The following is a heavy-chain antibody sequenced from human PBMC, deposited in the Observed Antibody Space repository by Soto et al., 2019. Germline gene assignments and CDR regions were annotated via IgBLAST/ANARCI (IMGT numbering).Heavy chain of an antibody. CDR1: GFTFSSYS. D-gene: IGHD3-10*01. Sequence: PGGSLRLSCASSGFTFSSYSMNWVRQAPGKGLEWVSSISSSSSYIYYADSVKGRFTISRDNAKNSLYLQMNSLRAEDTAVYYCARDPTSESFGFLNWFDPWGQGTLVTVSS. CDR3: ARDPTSESFGFLNWFDP. J-gene: IGHJ5*02. V-gene: IGHV3-21*01. CDR2: ISSSSSYI.